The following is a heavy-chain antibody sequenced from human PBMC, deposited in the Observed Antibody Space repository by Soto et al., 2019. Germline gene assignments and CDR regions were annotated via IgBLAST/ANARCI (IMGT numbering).Heavy chain of an antibody. Sequence: EVQLVESGGGLVKPGGSLRLSCAASGFTFSRYSMNWVRQAPGKGLEGVSSISGSSSYIYYADSVKGRFTISRDNAKNSLYLQMNSLRAEDTAVYYCARSYDILPGFSGFDYWGQGTLVTVYS. V-gene: IGHV3-21*01. CDR3: ARSYDILPGFSGFDY. D-gene: IGHD3-9*01. CDR1: GFTFSRYS. CDR2: ISGSSSYI. J-gene: IGHJ4*02.